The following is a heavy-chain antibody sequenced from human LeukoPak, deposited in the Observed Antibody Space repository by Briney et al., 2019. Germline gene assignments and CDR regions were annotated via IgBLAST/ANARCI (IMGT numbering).Heavy chain of an antibody. CDR3: ARDLISGATKSYYGMDV. Sequence: GRYLRLSCAASGFTFSNYNMNWVRQSPGKGLEWLSYISGSATTMYSADSVKGRFIISRDNAKNSLYLQMNSLRAEDTAIYFCARDLISGATKSYYGMDVWGRGTTVTVSS. J-gene: IGHJ6*02. D-gene: IGHD1-26*01. CDR1: GFTFSNYN. V-gene: IGHV3-48*01. CDR2: ISGSATTM.